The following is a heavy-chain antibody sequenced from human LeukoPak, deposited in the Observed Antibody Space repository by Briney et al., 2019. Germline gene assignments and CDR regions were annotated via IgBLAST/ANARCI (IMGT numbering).Heavy chain of an antibody. CDR1: GFTFDDYA. Sequence: GGSLRLSCAASGFTFDDYAMHWVRQAPGKGLEWVSGISWSSGSIGYADSVKGRFTISRDNAKNSLYLQMNSLRAEDTAFYYCAKEKKNLPGMFDYWGQGTLVTVSS. V-gene: IGHV3-9*01. CDR3: AKEKKNLPGMFDY. J-gene: IGHJ4*02. CDR2: ISWSSGSI. D-gene: IGHD3-10*02.